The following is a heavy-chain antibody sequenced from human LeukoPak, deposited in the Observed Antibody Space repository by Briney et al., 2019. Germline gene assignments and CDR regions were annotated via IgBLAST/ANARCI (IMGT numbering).Heavy chain of an antibody. J-gene: IGHJ4*02. D-gene: IGHD3-10*01. V-gene: IGHV3-23*01. Sequence: PGGSLRLSCAASGFTFSSFAMNWVRQAPGKGLEWVSTISGSASSTYYTDSVKGRFIISRDNSKNTQYLQMSSLRAEDTAVYYCAPWGTGPDYWGQGTLVTVSS. CDR3: APWGTGPDY. CDR1: GFTFSSFA. CDR2: ISGSASST.